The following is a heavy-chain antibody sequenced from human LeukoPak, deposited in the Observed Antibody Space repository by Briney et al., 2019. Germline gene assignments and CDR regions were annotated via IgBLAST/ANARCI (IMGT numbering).Heavy chain of an antibody. CDR3: AKATYSSSWPTLDY. V-gene: IGHV3-23*01. D-gene: IGHD6-13*01. CDR1: GFTFSSYA. Sequence: GGSLSLSCAASGFTFSSYAMSWVRQAPGKGLEWVSAISGSGGSTYYADSVKGRFTISRDNSKNTLYLQMNSLRAEDTAVYYCAKATYSSSWPTLDYWGQGTLVTVSS. CDR2: ISGSGGST. J-gene: IGHJ4*02.